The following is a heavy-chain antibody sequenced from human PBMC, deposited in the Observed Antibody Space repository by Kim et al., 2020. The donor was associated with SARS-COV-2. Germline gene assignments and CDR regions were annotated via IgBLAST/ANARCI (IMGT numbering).Heavy chain of an antibody. J-gene: IGHJ6*02. D-gene: IGHD2-15*01. Sequence: GGSLRLSCAASGFSFNDFYMSWIRQAPGKGLEWVSYISSGGASVYYADSVKCRFTVSRDHAKNSLFLQMNHLRPEDSAVYYCARQKVAVVVPPTHVPGLDVWGQGTTLTVSS. CDR2: ISSGGASV. CDR1: GFSFNDFY. CDR3: ARQKVAVVVPPTHVPGLDV. V-gene: IGHV3-11*04.